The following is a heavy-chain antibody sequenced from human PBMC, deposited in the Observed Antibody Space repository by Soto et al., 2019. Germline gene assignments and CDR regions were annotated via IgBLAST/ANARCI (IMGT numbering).Heavy chain of an antibody. Sequence: QVQLVQSGAEVKKPGASVKVSCKASGYTFTGHYMHWVRQAPGQGLEWMGWINPNSGGTNYAQKFQGWVTMTRDTSISTAYMELSRLRSDDTAVYYCARLASIAVAGYDYWGQGTLVTVSS. CDR3: ARLASIAVAGYDY. D-gene: IGHD6-19*01. CDR2: INPNSGGT. V-gene: IGHV1-2*04. CDR1: GYTFTGHY. J-gene: IGHJ4*02.